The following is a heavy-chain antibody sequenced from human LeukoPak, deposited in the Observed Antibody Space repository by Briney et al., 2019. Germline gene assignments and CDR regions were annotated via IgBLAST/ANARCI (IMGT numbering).Heavy chain of an antibody. CDR1: GFTVSSNY. D-gene: IGHD6-13*01. Sequence: NPGGSLRLSCAASGFTVSSNYMSWVRQAPGKGLEWVSVIYSGGSTYYADSVKGRFTISRDNSKNTLYLQMNSLRAEDTAVYYCARVSIAAAEGDFYFDYWGQGTLVTVYS. CDR2: IYSGGST. CDR3: ARVSIAAAEGDFYFDY. V-gene: IGHV3-66*01. J-gene: IGHJ4*02.